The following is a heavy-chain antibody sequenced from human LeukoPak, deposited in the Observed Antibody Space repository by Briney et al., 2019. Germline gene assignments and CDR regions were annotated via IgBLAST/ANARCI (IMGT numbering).Heavy chain of an antibody. V-gene: IGHV3-23*01. Sequence: GSLRLSCVASGFTFSSYAMSWVRQAPGKGLEWVSDLIDSGVITYYADSVKGRFTISRDNSKNTMYLQMNSLRAEDTALYYCAKVNGYCSGGSCYSSGSYYYYGMDVWGKGTTVTVSS. CDR3: AKVNGYCSGGSCYSSGSYYYYGMDV. CDR1: GFTFSSYA. D-gene: IGHD2-15*01. CDR2: LIDSGVIT. J-gene: IGHJ6*04.